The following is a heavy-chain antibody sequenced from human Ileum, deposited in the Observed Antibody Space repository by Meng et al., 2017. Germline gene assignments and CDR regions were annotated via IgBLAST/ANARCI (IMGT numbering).Heavy chain of an antibody. J-gene: IGHJ5*02. CDR3: ARERQDNRWFDP. V-gene: IGHV3-21*01. D-gene: IGHD1-1*01. Sequence: EVQLVESGGDPVKPVGFLRFACAASGFTFSSDGMNWVRQATGKGLEWVSSISSSSSYIYYADSLKGRFTISRDNAKNSLYLQMNSLRAEDTAVYYCARERQDNRWFDPWGQGTLVTVSS. CDR2: ISSSSSYI. CDR1: GFTFSSDG.